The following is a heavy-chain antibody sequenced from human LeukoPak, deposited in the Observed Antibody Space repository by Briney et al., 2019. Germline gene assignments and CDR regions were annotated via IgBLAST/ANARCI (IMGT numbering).Heavy chain of an antibody. CDR1: GYTFTSYD. V-gene: IGHV1-8*01. D-gene: IGHD6-13*01. J-gene: IGHJ4*02. CDR2: MNPNSGNT. Sequence: ASVKVSCKASGYTFTSYDINWVRQATGPGLEWMGWMNPNSGNTGYAQKFQGRVTMTRNTSISTAYIELSRLRSEDPAVYYCAIRYSSSWYVFSNKFDYWGQGTLVTVSS. CDR3: AIRYSSSWYVFSNKFDY.